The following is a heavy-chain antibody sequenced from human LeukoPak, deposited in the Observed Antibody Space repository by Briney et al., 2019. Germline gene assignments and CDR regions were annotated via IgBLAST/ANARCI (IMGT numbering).Heavy chain of an antibody. V-gene: IGHV4-31*03. D-gene: IGHD3-10*01. CDR1: GGSISSGGYY. CDR3: ARSGRYYGSGSYPYYYYYGMDV. J-gene: IGHJ6*04. Sequence: PSETLSLTCTVSGGSISSGGYYWSWLRQHPGKGLEWIGYIYYSGSTYYNPSLKSRVTISVDTSKNQFSLKLSSVTAADTAVYYCARSGRYYGSGSYPYYYYYGMDVWGKGTTVTVSS. CDR2: IYYSGST.